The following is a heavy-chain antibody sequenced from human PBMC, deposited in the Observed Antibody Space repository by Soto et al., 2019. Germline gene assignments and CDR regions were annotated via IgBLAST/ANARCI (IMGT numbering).Heavy chain of an antibody. CDR1: GDSISSSDSY. CDR3: ARFSTLGKDYGVDV. D-gene: IGHD2-2*01. CDR2: INSSGRT. Sequence: QVQLQESGPGLVKPSQTLSLTCSVSGDSISSSDSYWSLIRQAPGKGLEWIGYINSSGRTYYKPSLKSRVSIXXXTXXNQFSPRLTSVTVADTAVYFCARFSTLGKDYGVDVWGQGTTVTVSS. J-gene: IGHJ6*02. V-gene: IGHV4-30-4*01.